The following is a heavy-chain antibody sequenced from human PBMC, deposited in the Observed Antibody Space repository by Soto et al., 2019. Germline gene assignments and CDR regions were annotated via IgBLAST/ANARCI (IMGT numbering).Heavy chain of an antibody. D-gene: IGHD3-10*02. V-gene: IGHV3-15*07. CDR2: IKSKTDGGTT. CDR1: GFTFSNAW. Sequence: GGSLRLSCAASGFTFSNAWMNWVRQAPGKGLEWVGRIKSKTDGGTTDYAAPVKGRFTISRDDSKNTLYLQMNSLKTEDTAVYYCGPTFDYYGMDVWGQGTTVTVSS. J-gene: IGHJ6*02. CDR3: GPTFDYYGMDV.